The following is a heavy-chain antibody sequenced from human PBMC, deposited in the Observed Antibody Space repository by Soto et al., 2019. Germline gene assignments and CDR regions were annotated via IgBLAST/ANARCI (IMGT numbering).Heavy chain of an antibody. Sequence: QVQLQESGPGLVKPSGTLSLTCAVSGGSISSSYWWNWVRQTPRGGLEWIGQIYHGGTTNYNPSLKNRVTISVDKSKNQFSLKLASVTAADTAVYYCVSALNYDVCRDGGRHFYFDYWGRGILATVSS. D-gene: IGHD3-3*01. CDR1: GGSISSSYW. J-gene: IGHJ4*02. CDR2: IYHGGTT. CDR3: VSALNYDVCRDGGRHFYFDY. V-gene: IGHV4-4*02.